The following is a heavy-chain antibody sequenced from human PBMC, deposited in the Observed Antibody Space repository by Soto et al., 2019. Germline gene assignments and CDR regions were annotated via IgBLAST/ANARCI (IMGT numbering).Heavy chain of an antibody. D-gene: IGHD6-13*01. CDR1: GFTFSDYY. Sequence: GGSLRLSCAASGFTFSDYYMSWIRQAPGKGLEWVSYISSSGSTIYYADSVKGRFTISRDNAKNSLYLQMNSLRAEDPAVYYGARVAGTAGYSTYSSSWYYYYYGMDVWGQGTTATVSS. CDR3: ARVAGTAGYSTYSSSWYYYYYGMDV. J-gene: IGHJ6*02. V-gene: IGHV3-11*01. CDR2: ISSSGSTI.